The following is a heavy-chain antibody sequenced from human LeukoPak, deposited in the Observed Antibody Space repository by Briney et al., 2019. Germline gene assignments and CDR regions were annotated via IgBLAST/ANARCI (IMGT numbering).Heavy chain of an antibody. CDR3: ARDLTANWSFDY. CDR2: ISLDGSNK. Sequence: PGGSLRLSCAASGFTVSSNYMSWVRQAPGKGLEWVAVISLDGSNKYYAGSVRGRFAISRDNSENTLYLQMNSLRTEDTAVYYCARDLTANWSFDYCGQGTLVTVSS. J-gene: IGHJ4*02. D-gene: IGHD1-1*01. V-gene: IGHV3-30*09. CDR1: GFTVSSNY.